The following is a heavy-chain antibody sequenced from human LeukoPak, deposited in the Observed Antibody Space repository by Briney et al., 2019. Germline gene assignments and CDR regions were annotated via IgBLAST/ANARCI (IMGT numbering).Heavy chain of an antibody. D-gene: IGHD6-13*01. V-gene: IGHV4-4*09. CDR1: GGSISSYY. CDR3: ARVNTAAGIYYYYYMDV. J-gene: IGHJ6*03. Sequence: SETLSLTCTVSGGSISSYYWSWIRQPPGKGLEWIGYIYTSGSTNYNPSLKSRVTISVDTSKNQFSLKLSSVTAADTAVYYCARVNTAAGIYYYYYMDVWGKGTTVTVSS. CDR2: IYTSGST.